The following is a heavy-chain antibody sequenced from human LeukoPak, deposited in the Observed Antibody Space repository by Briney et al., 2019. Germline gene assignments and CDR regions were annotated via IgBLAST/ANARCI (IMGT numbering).Heavy chain of an antibody. J-gene: IGHJ4*02. Sequence: PGGSLRLSCAASGFTFSSYWMSWVRRAPGKGLEWVANIKQDGSEKYYVDSVKGRFTISRDNAKNSLYLQMNSLRAEDTAVYYCARAVVAATLYYFDYWGQGTLVTVSS. CDR3: ARAVVAATLYYFDY. V-gene: IGHV3-7*04. CDR2: IKQDGSEK. CDR1: GFTFSSYW. D-gene: IGHD2-15*01.